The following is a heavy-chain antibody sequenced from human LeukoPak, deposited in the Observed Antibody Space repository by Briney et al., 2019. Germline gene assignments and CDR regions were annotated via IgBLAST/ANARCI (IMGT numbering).Heavy chain of an antibody. J-gene: IGHJ4*02. CDR3: AKYAKTVPVAGFDS. D-gene: IGHD6-19*01. Sequence: GGSLRLTWPASGFTSSSYAMSGVGQPPGRGLEGVSIMDSRGQSIHYADSVEGRFIISRDNSKNTLYLQMNSLRANDTALYYCAKYAKTVPVAGFDSWGQGTLVTVSS. CDR1: GFTSSSYA. CDR2: MDSRGQSI. V-gene: IGHV3-23*01.